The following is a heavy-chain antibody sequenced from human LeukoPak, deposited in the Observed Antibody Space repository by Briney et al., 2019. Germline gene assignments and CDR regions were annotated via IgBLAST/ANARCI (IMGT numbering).Heavy chain of an antibody. CDR1: GFTFSDYY. J-gene: IGHJ3*02. V-gene: IGHV3-11*01. CDR2: ISSSGSTI. D-gene: IGHD3-22*01. CDR3: AGERAYYYDSSGYYRNAFDI. Sequence: GGSLRLSCAASGFTFSDYYMSWIRQAPGMGLEWVSYISSSGSTIYYADSVKGRFTISRDNAKNSLYLQMNSLRAEDTAVYYCAGERAYYYDSSGYYRNAFDIWGQGTMVTVSS.